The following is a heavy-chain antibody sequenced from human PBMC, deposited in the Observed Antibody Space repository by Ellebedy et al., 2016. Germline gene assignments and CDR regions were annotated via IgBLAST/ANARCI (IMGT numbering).Heavy chain of an antibody. Sequence: GGSLRLSXVVSGFTLSDKSMNWVRQPPGKGLEWVSSIATGSGYIYYADSVKGRFTISRDNSKNTLYLQMNSLRTEDTAVYYCAKDFRSGKYCSGGSCYFFYWYFDLWGRGTLVTVSS. CDR1: GFTLSDKS. CDR3: AKDFRSGKYCSGGSCYFFYWYFDL. V-gene: IGHV3-21*01. CDR2: IATGSGYI. J-gene: IGHJ2*01. D-gene: IGHD2-15*01.